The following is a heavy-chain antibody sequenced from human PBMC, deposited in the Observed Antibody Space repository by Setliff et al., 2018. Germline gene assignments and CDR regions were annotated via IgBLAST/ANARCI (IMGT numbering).Heavy chain of an antibody. CDR1: GGSFSGYY. Sequence: SETLSLTCAVSGGSFSGYYWSWIRQRPGKGLEWIGEIHHSGGTSYNPSLKSRVTISIDTSKNQFSLNLNSVTAADTAVYYCARGCAAGACYSDYYYYMDVWGKGTTVTVSS. CDR2: IHHSGGT. V-gene: IGHV4-34*01. D-gene: IGHD2-15*01. J-gene: IGHJ6*03. CDR3: ARGCAAGACYSDYYYYMDV.